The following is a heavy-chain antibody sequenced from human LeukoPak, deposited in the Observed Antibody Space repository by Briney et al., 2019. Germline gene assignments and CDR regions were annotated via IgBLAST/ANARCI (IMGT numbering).Heavy chain of an antibody. J-gene: IGHJ4*02. CDR3: GNSRWG. V-gene: IGHV3-7*01. CDR1: GFTFSNYW. D-gene: IGHD2-15*01. CDR2: IKQDGSEK. Sequence: GGSLRLSCAASGFTFSNYWMNWVRQAPGKGLEWVANIKQDGSEKYYVDSVKGRFTISGDNAKRSLYLQMSSLRAEDTAVYYCGNSRWGWGQGTLVTVSS.